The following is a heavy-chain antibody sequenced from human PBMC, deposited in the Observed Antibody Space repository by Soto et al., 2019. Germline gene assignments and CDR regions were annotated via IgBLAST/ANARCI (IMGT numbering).Heavy chain of an antibody. CDR1: GFTFSSYA. CDR2: ISGSGGST. CDR3: AKVEYSYGVFDY. Sequence: VGSLRLSCAASGFTFSSYAMSWVRQAPGKGLEWVSAISGSGGSTYYADSVKGRFTISRDNSKNTLYLQMNSLRAEDTAVYYCAKVEYSYGVFDYWGQGILVTVSS. V-gene: IGHV3-23*01. J-gene: IGHJ4*02. D-gene: IGHD5-18*01.